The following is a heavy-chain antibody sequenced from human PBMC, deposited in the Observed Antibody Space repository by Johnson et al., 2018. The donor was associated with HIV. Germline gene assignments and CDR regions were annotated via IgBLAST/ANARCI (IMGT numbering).Heavy chain of an antibody. CDR3: AKDGKPERSYSSSSVLNAFDT. Sequence: VQLVESGGGLVQPGGSLRLSCAASGFTFDDYGMSWVRQAPGKGLEWVSGINWNGGSIGYADSVKGRFTISRDNAKNSLYLQMNSLRAEDTALYYCAKDGKPERSYSSSSVLNAFDTWGQGTMSTVSS. V-gene: IGHV3-20*04. CDR1: GFTFDDYG. J-gene: IGHJ3*02. D-gene: IGHD6-6*01. CDR2: INWNGGSI.